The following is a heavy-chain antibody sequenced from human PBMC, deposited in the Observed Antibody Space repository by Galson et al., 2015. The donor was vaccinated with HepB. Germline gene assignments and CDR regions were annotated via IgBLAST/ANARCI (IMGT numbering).Heavy chain of an antibody. V-gene: IGHV2-5*01. CDR3: AHRRQVITKEFDS. CDR1: GFSLSTSTVG. D-gene: IGHD1-20*01. Sequence: ALVKPTQALTLTCTFSGFSLSTSTVGVGWLRQPPGKALEWLALINGNDDKRYSPSLKRRLTITKDTSKSQVVLTMTNMDPVDTATYYCAHRRQVITKEFDSWGQGTLVTVSS. J-gene: IGHJ4*02. CDR2: INGNDDK.